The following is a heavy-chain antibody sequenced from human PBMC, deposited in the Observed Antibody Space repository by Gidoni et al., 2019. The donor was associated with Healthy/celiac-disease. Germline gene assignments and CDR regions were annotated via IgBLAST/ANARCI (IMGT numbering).Heavy chain of an antibody. CDR1: GGTFSTYA. CDR2: IIPIFGTA. D-gene: IGHD1-7*01. CDR3: ARDLLGGDWNYVLYYYGMDV. J-gene: IGHJ6*02. V-gene: IGHV1-69*01. Sequence: VQLVQSGAEVKKPGSSVKVSCKASGGTFSTYAISWVRQAPGQGLEWMGGIIPIFGTANYAQKFQGRVTITADESTSTAYMELSSLRSEDTAVYYCARDLLGGDWNYVLYYYGMDVWGQGTTVTVSS.